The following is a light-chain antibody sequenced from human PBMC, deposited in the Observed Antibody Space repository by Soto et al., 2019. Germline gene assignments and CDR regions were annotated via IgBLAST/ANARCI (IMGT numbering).Light chain of an antibody. V-gene: IGKV1-27*01. CDR3: QEYNSAPRS. J-gene: IGKJ1*01. CDR2: AAS. Sequence: DIQMTQAPSSLSASVGDRVTITCRASQGVSNYLAWYQQKPGKVPKLLIYAASVLQPGVPSRFSGSGSGTDFTRTISSLQPEDVATYYCQEYNSAPRSFGPGTKVEI. CDR1: QGVSNY.